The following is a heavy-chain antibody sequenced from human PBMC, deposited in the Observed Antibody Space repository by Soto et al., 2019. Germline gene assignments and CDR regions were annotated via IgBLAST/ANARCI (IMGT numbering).Heavy chain of an antibody. Sequence: ASVKVSCKASGYTFTGYCMHWVRQAPGQGLEWMGWINPNSGGTNYAQKFQGWVTMTRDTSISTAYMELSRLRSDDTAVYYCARALSSSWSPPYYGMDAWGQGTTVTVSS. V-gene: IGHV1-2*04. J-gene: IGHJ6*02. D-gene: IGHD6-13*01. CDR1: GYTFTGYC. CDR3: ARALSSSWSPPYYGMDA. CDR2: INPNSGGT.